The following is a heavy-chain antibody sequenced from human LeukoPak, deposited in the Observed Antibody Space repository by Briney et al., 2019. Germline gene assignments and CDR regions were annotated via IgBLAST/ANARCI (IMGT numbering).Heavy chain of an antibody. CDR3: ARDNGSGSYYYYYMDV. CDR1: GGSISSGSYY. Sequence: PSETLSLTCTVSGGSISSGSYYWSWIRQPAGKGLEWIGRIYTSGSTNYNPSLKSRVTMSVDTSKNQFSLKLSSVTAADTAVYYCARDNGSGSYYYYYMDVWGKGTTVTVSS. J-gene: IGHJ6*03. V-gene: IGHV4-61*02. D-gene: IGHD3-10*01. CDR2: IYTSGST.